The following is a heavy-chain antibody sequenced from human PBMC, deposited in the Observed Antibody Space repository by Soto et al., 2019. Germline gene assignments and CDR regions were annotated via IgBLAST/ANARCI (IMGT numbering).Heavy chain of an antibody. CDR1: GGSFSGYY. Sequence: SETLSLTCAVYGGSFSGYYWSWIRQPPGKGLEWIGEINHSGSTNYNPSLKSRVTISVDTSKNQFSLKLSSVTAADTAVYYCARAQVLLWFGESLLYGMDVWGQGTTVTVSS. V-gene: IGHV4-34*01. CDR2: INHSGST. D-gene: IGHD3-10*01. CDR3: ARAQVLLWFGESLLYGMDV. J-gene: IGHJ6*02.